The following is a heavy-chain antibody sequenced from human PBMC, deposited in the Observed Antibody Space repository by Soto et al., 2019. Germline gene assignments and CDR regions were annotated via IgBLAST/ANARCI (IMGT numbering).Heavy chain of an antibody. CDR1: GYTFTSYY. CDR3: ARCGVIRDYDFWSGYPPIDYYYYYGMDV. CDR2: INPSGGST. D-gene: IGHD3-3*01. Sequence: GASVKVSCKASGYTFTSYYMHWVRQAPGQGLEWMGIINPSGGSTSYAQKFQGRVTMTRDTSTSTVYMELSSLRSEDTAVYYCARCGVIRDYDFWSGYPPIDYYYYYGMDVWGQGTTVTVSS. J-gene: IGHJ6*02. V-gene: IGHV1-46*01.